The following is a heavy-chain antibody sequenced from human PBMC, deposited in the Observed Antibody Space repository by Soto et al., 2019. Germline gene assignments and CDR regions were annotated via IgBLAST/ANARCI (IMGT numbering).Heavy chain of an antibody. Sequence: SETLSLTCAVYGGSFSGYYCSWIRQPPGKGLEWIGEINHSGSTNYNPSLKSRVTISVDTSKNQFSLKLSSVTAADTAVYYCARGQWEDYVYWGQGTLVTVSS. V-gene: IGHV4-34*01. CDR2: INHSGST. CDR3: ARGQWEDYVY. CDR1: GGSFSGYY. J-gene: IGHJ4*02. D-gene: IGHD1-26*01.